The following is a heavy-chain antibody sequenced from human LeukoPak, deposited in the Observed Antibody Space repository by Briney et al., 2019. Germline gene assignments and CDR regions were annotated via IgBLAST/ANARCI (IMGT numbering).Heavy chain of an antibody. J-gene: IGHJ4*02. CDR3: TRDEHKGSANFNY. D-gene: IGHD3-10*01. Sequence: ASVNVSCKASVGTFPISAMSWVRQAPGQGLEWGGQIILMFGTTTYAQKFQGRVTVTADESTRTVHMELNSVTSDDTAIYYCTRDEHKGSANFNYWGQGTLVIVSS. CDR2: IILMFGTT. V-gene: IGHV1-69*13. CDR1: VGTFPISA.